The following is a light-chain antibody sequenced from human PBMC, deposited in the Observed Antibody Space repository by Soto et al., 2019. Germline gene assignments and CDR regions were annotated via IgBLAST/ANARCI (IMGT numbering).Light chain of an antibody. V-gene: IGKV3-11*01. CDR2: DAS. Sequence: EIVLTQSPATLSLSPGERATLSCRASQSVSSYLAWYQQKPGQAPRHLIYDASNTASDIPARFSGSGSGTDVTLTISSLEPEDFAVYYCQQRSNWPRLTFGGGTKVEIK. CDR3: QQRSNWPRLT. CDR1: QSVSSY. J-gene: IGKJ4*01.